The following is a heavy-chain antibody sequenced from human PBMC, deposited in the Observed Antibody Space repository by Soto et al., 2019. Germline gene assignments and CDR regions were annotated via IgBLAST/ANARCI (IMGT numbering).Heavy chain of an antibody. V-gene: IGHV3-66*01. J-gene: IGHJ4*02. CDR1: GFTVSSNY. CDR3: ASCSGGSCYMYD. Sequence: GESLKISCAASGFTVSSNYMSWVRQAPGKGLEWVSVIYSGGSTYYADSVKGRFTISRDNSKNTLYLQMNSLRAEDTAVYYCASCSGGSCYMYDWGLGTLVTVSS. D-gene: IGHD2-15*01. CDR2: IYSGGST.